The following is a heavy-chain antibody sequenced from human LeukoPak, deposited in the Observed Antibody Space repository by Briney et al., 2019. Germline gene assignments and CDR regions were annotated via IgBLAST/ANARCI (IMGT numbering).Heavy chain of an antibody. CDR3: ARDQMFAGYISPYYFDY. D-gene: IGHD3-10*02. CDR2: ITSGGTTI. V-gene: IGHV3-48*04. CDR1: GFAFSSYS. J-gene: IGHJ4*02. Sequence: GGSLRLSCAASGFAFSSYSMNWVRQAPGKGLEWISYITSGGTTIYYADSVKGRITISRDNAKNSLYLQMNSLRAEDTAVYYCARDQMFAGYISPYYFDYWGRGTLVTVSS.